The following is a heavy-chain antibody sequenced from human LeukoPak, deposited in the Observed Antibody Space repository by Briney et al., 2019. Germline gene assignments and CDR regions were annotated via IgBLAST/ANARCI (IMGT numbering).Heavy chain of an antibody. Sequence: RGSLRLSCAASGFTFSSYWLNWARQAPGKGLEWVASINHNGNVNYYVDSVKGRFTISRDNAKNSLYLQMSNLRAEDTAVYFCARGGGLDVWGQGATVTVSS. J-gene: IGHJ6*02. V-gene: IGHV3-7*03. CDR2: INHNGNVN. CDR3: ARGGGLDV. CDR1: GFTFSSYW. D-gene: IGHD3-16*01.